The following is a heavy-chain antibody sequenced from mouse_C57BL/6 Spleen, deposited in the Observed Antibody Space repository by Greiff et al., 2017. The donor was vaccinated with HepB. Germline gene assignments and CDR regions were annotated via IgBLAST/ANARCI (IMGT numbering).Heavy chain of an antibody. D-gene: IGHD2-5*01. V-gene: IGHV1-54*01. Sequence: VQLQQSGAELVRPGPSVKVSCKASGYAFTNYLIEWVKQRPGQGLEWIGVINPGSGGTNYNEKFKGKATLTADKSSSTAYMQLSSLTSEDSAVYFCARGGYSNFSWFAYWGQGTLVTVSA. CDR3: ARGGYSNFSWFAY. CDR2: INPGSGGT. J-gene: IGHJ3*01. CDR1: GYAFTNYL.